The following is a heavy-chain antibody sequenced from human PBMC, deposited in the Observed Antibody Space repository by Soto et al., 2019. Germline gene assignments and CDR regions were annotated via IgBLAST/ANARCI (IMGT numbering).Heavy chain of an antibody. CDR1: GGTFSTST. J-gene: IGHJ4*02. Sequence: QVQLVQSGAEVKKPGSSVKVSCKASGGTFSTSTFTWVRQAPGQGLEWMGRTIPILDVADYAQDFQGRVTITADKSTSKAYMELTRLTSKDTAVYYCARDSPLGSTYSGYDAIDSWGQGTLVTVSS. CDR2: TIPILDVA. CDR3: ARDSPLGSTYSGYDAIDS. D-gene: IGHD5-12*01. V-gene: IGHV1-69*08.